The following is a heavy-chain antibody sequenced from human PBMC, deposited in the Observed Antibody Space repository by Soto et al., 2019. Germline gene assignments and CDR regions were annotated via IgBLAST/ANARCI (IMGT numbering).Heavy chain of an antibody. CDR1: GGSVSSGSYY. Sequence: QVQLQESGPGLVKPSETLSLTCTVSGGSVSSGSYYWSWIRQPPGKGLEWIGYIYYSGSTNYNPSLKSRVTISVDTSKNQFSLKLSSVTAADTAVYYCARSRIWFDPWGQGTLVTVSA. CDR2: IYYSGST. CDR3: ARSRIWFDP. J-gene: IGHJ5*02. V-gene: IGHV4-61*01.